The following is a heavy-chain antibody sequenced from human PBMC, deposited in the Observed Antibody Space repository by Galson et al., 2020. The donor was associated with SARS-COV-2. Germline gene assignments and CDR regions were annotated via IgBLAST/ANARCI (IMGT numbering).Heavy chain of an antibody. D-gene: IGHD3-10*01. CDR1: GYTFTSYY. Sequence: ASVKVSCKASGYTFTSYYMHWVRQAPGQGLEWMGIINPSGGSTSYAQKFQGRVTMTRDTSTSTVYMELSSLRSEDTAVYYCAKGMGIIRGILYFDPWGQGTLVTVSS. J-gene: IGHJ5*02. V-gene: IGHV1-46*01. CDR2: INPSGGST. CDR3: AKGMGIIRGILYFDP.